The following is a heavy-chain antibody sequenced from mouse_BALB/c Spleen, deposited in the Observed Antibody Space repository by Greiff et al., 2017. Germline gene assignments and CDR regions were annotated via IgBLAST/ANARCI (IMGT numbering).Heavy chain of an antibody. J-gene: IGHJ2*01. Sequence: EVQLVESGGGLVKPGGSLKLSCAASGFTFSDYYMYWVRQTPEKRLEWVATISDGGSYTYYPDSVKGRFTISRDNAKNNLYLQMSSLKSEDTAMYYCARGNFDYWGQGTTLTVSS. CDR2: ISDGGSYT. CDR3: ARGNFDY. CDR1: GFTFSDYY. V-gene: IGHV5-4*02.